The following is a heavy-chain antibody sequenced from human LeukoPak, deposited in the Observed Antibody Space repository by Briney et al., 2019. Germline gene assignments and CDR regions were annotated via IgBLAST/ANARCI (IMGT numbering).Heavy chain of an antibody. CDR2: IYYSGST. Sequence: SETLSLTCTVSGGSISSYYWSWIRQPPGKGLEWIGYIYYSGSTNYNPSLKSRVTISVDTSKNQFSLKLSSVTAADTAVYYCARGPSTQYYHYYMDVWGKGTTVTVSS. V-gene: IGHV4-59*01. D-gene: IGHD2-2*01. CDR1: GGSISSYY. CDR3: ARGPSTQYYHYYMDV. J-gene: IGHJ6*03.